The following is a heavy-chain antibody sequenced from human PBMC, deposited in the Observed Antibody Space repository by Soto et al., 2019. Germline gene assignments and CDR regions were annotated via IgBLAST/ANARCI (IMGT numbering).Heavy chain of an antibody. CDR2: FDPEDGET. V-gene: IGHV1-24*01. J-gene: IGHJ4*02. CDR3: ATGCTNGVCYNPFAYYFDY. D-gene: IGHD2-8*01. Sequence: ASVKVSCKVSGYTLTELSMHWVRQAPGKGLEWMGGFDPEDGETIYAQKFQGRVTMTEDTSTDTAYMELSSLRSEDTAVYYCATGCTNGVCYNPFAYYFDYWGQGTLVTVSS. CDR1: GYTLTELS.